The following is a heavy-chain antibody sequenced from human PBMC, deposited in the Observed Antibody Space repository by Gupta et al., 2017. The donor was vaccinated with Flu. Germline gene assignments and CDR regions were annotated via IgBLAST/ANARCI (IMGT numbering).Heavy chain of an antibody. CDR2: IRSKAYGGTT. CDR3: TRHRTGNWNDVFDI. Sequence: EVQLVESGGGLIQPGRSLRLSCTASGFTFGDYAMDWFRQAPGKGLEWVGFIRSKAYGGTTEYAASVKGRFTVSRDDSQSIAYLQMNSLETEDTAVYYCTRHRTGNWNDVFDIWGQGAMVTVSS. J-gene: IGHJ3*02. D-gene: IGHD1-1*01. V-gene: IGHV3-49*03. CDR1: GFTFGDYA.